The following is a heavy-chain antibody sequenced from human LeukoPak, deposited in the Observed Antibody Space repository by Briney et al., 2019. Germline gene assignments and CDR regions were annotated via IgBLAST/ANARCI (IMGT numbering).Heavy chain of an antibody. Sequence: SETLSLTCTVSGGSINSGSNYWSWIRQPAGKGLEWVGRIYTSGSTNYNPSLKSRVTISVDTSKNQFSLKLSSVTAADTAVYYCARDPSGSYSSEAWFDYWGQGTLVTVSS. CDR1: GGSINSGSNY. D-gene: IGHD1-26*01. CDR3: ARDPSGSYSSEAWFDY. J-gene: IGHJ4*02. V-gene: IGHV4-61*02. CDR2: IYTSGST.